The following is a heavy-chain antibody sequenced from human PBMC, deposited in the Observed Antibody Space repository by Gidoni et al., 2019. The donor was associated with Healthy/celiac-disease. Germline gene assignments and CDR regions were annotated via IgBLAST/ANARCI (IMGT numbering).Heavy chain of an antibody. V-gene: IGHV3-15*07. J-gene: IGHJ5*02. CDR3: TTDVPEDGFDP. CDR2: IKS. Sequence: EVQLVESGGGLVKPGGSLRLSCAASGFTFSNAWMNWVRQAPGKGLEWVGRIKSISRDDSKNTLYLQMNSLKTEDTAVYYCTTDVPEDGFDPWGQGTLVTVSS. CDR1: GFTFSNAW.